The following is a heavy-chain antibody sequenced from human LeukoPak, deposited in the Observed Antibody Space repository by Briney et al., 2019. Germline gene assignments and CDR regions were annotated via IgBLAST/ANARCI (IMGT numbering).Heavy chain of an antibody. J-gene: IGHJ4*02. CDR1: GFTFSSYG. D-gene: IGHD3-16*01. CDR2: ISGSGGST. CDR3: ARSEGGALDY. V-gene: IGHV3-23*01. Sequence: GGSLRLSCAASGFTFSSYGMSWVRQAPGKGLEWVSAISGSGGSTSYAQKFQGRVTMTRDMSTSTVYMELSSLRSEDTAVYYCARSEGGALDYWGQGTLVTVSS.